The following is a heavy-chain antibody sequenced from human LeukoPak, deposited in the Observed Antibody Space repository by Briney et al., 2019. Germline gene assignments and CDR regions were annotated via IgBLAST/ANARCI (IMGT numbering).Heavy chain of an antibody. CDR1: GFTVSSNS. Sequence: GGSLRLSCTVSGFTVSSNSMSWVRQAPGKGLEWVSFIYSDNTHYSDSVKGRFTISRDNSKNTLYLQMNSLRAEDTAVYYCAKGDSSGWYGDDAFDIWGQGTMVTVSS. CDR2: IYSDNT. CDR3: AKGDSSGWYGDDAFDI. D-gene: IGHD6-19*01. V-gene: IGHV3-53*01. J-gene: IGHJ3*02.